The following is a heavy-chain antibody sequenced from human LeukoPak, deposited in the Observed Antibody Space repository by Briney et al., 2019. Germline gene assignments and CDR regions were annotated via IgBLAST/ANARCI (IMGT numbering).Heavy chain of an antibody. Sequence: SETLSLTCAVYGGSFSDYYWSWVRQPPGKGLEWIGEINHSGSTTYNPSLKSRVIISLDTSKNLFSLKVNSVTAADTAVYYCASLHQVRFNVAFDIWDQGTMVTVSS. V-gene: IGHV4-34*01. CDR2: INHSGST. CDR1: GGSFSDYY. D-gene: IGHD2-2*01. CDR3: ASLHQVRFNVAFDI. J-gene: IGHJ3*02.